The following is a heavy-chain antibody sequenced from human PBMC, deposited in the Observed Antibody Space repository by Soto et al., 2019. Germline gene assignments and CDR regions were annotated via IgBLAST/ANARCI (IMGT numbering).Heavy chain of an antibody. D-gene: IGHD2-15*01. Sequence: QVQLVQSGAEVKKPGASVKVSCKASGYTFTSYGITWVRQAPGQGLEWLGWISAYNGNTNYAQKLQGRVTMTTDTSTRTAYMELRSLRSDDTAVYYCATDLSPGAATYQDPLGQGTLVTVSS. CDR2: ISAYNGNT. CDR3: ATDLSPGAATYQDP. V-gene: IGHV1-18*01. J-gene: IGHJ5*02. CDR1: GYTFTSYG.